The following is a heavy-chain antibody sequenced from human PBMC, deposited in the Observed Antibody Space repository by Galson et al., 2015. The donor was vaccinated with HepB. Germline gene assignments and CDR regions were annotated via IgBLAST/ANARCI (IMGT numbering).Heavy chain of an antibody. Sequence: SLRLSCAASGFTFSFHAMNWVRQAPGKGLEWVSSVSGKGYITKYGDSVKGRFTISRDNSKNTVYLQLSSLTAEDTATYYCAKDGGSTWATGLRAFDIWSQGTMVTVFS. CDR3: AKDGGSTWATGLRAFDI. V-gene: IGHV3-23*01. J-gene: IGHJ3*02. CDR1: GFTFSFHA. D-gene: IGHD1-14*01. CDR2: VSGKGYIT.